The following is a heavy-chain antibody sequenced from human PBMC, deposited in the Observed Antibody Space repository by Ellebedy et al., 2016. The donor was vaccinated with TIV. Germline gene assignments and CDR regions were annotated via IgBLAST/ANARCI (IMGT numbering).Heavy chain of an antibody. Sequence: SETLSLTXTVSGGSVTSSGYYWDWIRQPPGKGLEWIGGFYYSGTTYFNPSLKSRVDVSVDTSKNQFSLRMTSVTDADTAVYFCARRSWRGGYPSYYYFMDVWGKGTTVTVSS. D-gene: IGHD1-26*01. V-gene: IGHV4-39*01. CDR1: GGSVTSSGYY. CDR2: FYYSGTT. J-gene: IGHJ6*03. CDR3: ARRSWRGGYPSYYYFMDV.